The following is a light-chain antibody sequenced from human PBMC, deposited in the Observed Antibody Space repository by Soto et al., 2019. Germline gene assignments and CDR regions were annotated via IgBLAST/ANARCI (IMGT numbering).Light chain of an antibody. V-gene: IGKV1-5*01. CDR3: QHDGGMWT. Sequence: DIQMTQSPSTLSASVGDRVTITCRASQSISNRLAWYQQKPGKAPKVLIYDASSLESGVPSRFSGSGSGTEFNLTISSVQHDDFATYGCQHDGGMWTCGQGPRVEI. CDR1: QSISNR. CDR2: DAS. J-gene: IGKJ1*01.